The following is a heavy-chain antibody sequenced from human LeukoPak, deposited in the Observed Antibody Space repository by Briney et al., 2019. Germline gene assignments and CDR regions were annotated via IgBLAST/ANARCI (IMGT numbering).Heavy chain of an antibody. Sequence: PGGSLRLSCAASGFTFSGSAMHWVRQASGKGLEWVGRIRSKANSYATAYAASVKGGFTISRDDSKNTAYLQMNSLKTEDTAVYYCTIAAAVQPDNDYWGQGTLVTVSS. CDR1: GFTFSGSA. D-gene: IGHD6-13*01. CDR2: IRSKANSYAT. V-gene: IGHV3-73*01. J-gene: IGHJ4*02. CDR3: TIAAAVQPDNDY.